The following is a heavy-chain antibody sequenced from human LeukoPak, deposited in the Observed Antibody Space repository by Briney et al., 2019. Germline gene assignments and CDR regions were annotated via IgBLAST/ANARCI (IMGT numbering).Heavy chain of an antibody. D-gene: IGHD3-10*01. CDR1: GFTFSSYG. J-gene: IGHJ4*02. V-gene: IGHV3-33*06. CDR3: AKGGRRPFGTMVRGVIN. CDR2: IWYDGSNK. Sequence: GGSLRLSCAASGFTFSSYGMHWVRQAPGKGLEWVAVIWYDGSNKYYADSGKGRFTISRDNSKNTLYLQMNSLRAEDTAVYYCAKGGRRPFGTMVRGVINWGQGTLVTVSS.